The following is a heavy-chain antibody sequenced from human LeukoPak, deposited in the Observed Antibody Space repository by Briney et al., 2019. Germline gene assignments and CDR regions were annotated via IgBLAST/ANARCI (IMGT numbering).Heavy chain of an antibody. J-gene: IGHJ4*02. CDR2: VYHTGSA. V-gene: IGHV4-4*02. D-gene: IGHD4-17*01. CDR1: GVSVSSITW. CDR3: ARDFRVGFGGYDYGDYEGC. Sequence: SETLSLTCAVSGVSVSSITWWSWIRQPPGKGLEWIGEVYHTGSATYNSSLASRVTISVDKSKNQFSLTLTSVTAADTAVYYCARDFRVGFGGYDYGDYEGCWGQGTLFTVSS.